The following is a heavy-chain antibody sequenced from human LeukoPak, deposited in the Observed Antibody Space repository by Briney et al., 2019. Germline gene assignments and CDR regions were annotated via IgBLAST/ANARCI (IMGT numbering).Heavy chain of an antibody. V-gene: IGHV3-30*04. CDR2: ISYDGSNK. Sequence: GGSLRLSCAASGFTFSSYAMHWVRQAPGKGLEWVAVISYDGSNKYYADSVKGRFTISRDNAKNSLYLQMNSLRAEDTAVYYCAREWGEWELTYYFDYWGQGTLVTVSS. J-gene: IGHJ4*02. CDR1: GFTFSSYA. D-gene: IGHD1-26*01. CDR3: AREWGEWELTYYFDY.